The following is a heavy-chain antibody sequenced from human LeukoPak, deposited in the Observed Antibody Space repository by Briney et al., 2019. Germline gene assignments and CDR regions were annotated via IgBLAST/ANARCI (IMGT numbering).Heavy chain of an antibody. Sequence: GGSLRLSCAASGFTFSSYWMHWVRQAPGKGLVWVSRINSDGTSTAYADSVKGRFTISRDNAKNTLYLQMNSLRAEDTAVYYCARLSMVRGVIADYWGQGTLVTVSS. CDR2: INSDGTST. D-gene: IGHD3-10*01. V-gene: IGHV3-74*01. CDR3: ARLSMVRGVIADY. J-gene: IGHJ4*02. CDR1: GFTFSSYW.